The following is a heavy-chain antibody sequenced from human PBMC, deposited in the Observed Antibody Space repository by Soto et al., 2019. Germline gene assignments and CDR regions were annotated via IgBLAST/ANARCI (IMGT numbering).Heavy chain of an antibody. CDR3: ARQYYYDSSGYLAPSQPVDI. CDR1: GGTFSSYA. Sequence: GASVQVSCKASGGTFSSYAISWVRQAPGQGLEWMGGIIPIFGTANYAQKFQGRVTITADKSTSTAYMELSSLRSEDTAVYYCARQYYYDSSGYLAPSQPVDIWGQGTMVTVSS. J-gene: IGHJ3*02. D-gene: IGHD3-22*01. CDR2: IIPIFGTA. V-gene: IGHV1-69*06.